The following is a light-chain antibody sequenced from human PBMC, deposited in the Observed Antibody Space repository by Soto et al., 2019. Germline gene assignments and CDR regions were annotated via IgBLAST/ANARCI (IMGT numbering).Light chain of an antibody. CDR2: GNS. V-gene: IGLV1-40*01. Sequence: QSVLTQPPSVSGAPGRRVTISCTGGSSNIGAGYDVHWYQQLPGTAPKLLIYGNSNRPSGVPDRFSGSKSGTSASLAITGLQAEDEADYYCQSYDSSLSGYVVFGGGTQLTVL. CDR1: SSNIGAGYD. J-gene: IGLJ2*01. CDR3: QSYDSSLSGYVV.